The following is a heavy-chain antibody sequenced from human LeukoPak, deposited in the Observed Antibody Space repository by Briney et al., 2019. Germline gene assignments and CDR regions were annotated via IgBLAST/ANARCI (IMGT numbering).Heavy chain of an antibody. CDR1: GGSISGYY. V-gene: IGHV4-59*01. D-gene: IGHD2-21*02. J-gene: IGHJ4*02. CDR3: ARFAYCGGHCWYYFDY. CDR2: IYYSGST. Sequence: SETQSLTCTVSGGSISGYYWGWIRQPPGKGLEWIGYIYYSGSTNYNPSLKSRITISVDTSKNQFSLKLSSVTAADTAVYYCARFAYCGGHCWYYFDYWGQGSLVTVSS.